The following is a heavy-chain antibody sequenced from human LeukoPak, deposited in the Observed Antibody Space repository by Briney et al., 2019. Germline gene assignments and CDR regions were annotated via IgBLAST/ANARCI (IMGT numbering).Heavy chain of an antibody. CDR1: GGSFSGYY. CDR2: INHSGST. Sequence: SATLSLTCAVYGGSFSGYYWSWIRQPPGKGLEWIGEINHSGSTNYNPSLKSRVTISVDTPKSPFSLKLSSVTAADTAVYYCAVAGTGVSGYYYGMDVWGQGTTVTVSS. J-gene: IGHJ6*02. V-gene: IGHV4-34*01. CDR3: AVAGTGVSGYYYGMDV. D-gene: IGHD6-19*01.